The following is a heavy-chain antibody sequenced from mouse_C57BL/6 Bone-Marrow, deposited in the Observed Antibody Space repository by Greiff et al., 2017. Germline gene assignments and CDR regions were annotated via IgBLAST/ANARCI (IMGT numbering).Heavy chain of an antibody. CDR1: GYAFSSSW. J-gene: IGHJ1*03. CDR2: IYPGDGDT. CDR3: ARWRLDCYFDA. D-gene: IGHD2-4*01. Sequence: QVQLQQSGPELVKPGASVQISCKASGYAFSSSWMNWVKQRPGKGLEWIGRIYPGDGDTNYNGKFKGKATLTADKSSSTAYMQLSSLTSEDSAVYFCARWRLDCYFDAWGTGTTGTVSS. V-gene: IGHV1-82*01.